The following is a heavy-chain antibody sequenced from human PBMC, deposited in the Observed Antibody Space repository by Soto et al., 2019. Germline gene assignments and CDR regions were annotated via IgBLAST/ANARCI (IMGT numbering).Heavy chain of an antibody. CDR3: APPYEGQQYSIDY. CDR1: GFPFMNVW. Sequence: GGSLRLSCTASGFPFMNVWMSWVRQAPGQGLEWLGRIKGKTDGETTEYAAPVKGRFSISRDDSKNTLFLQMNNLEIADTGTYYCAPPYEGQQYSIDYWGQGTLVTVSS. V-gene: IGHV3-15*01. CDR2: IKGKTDGETT. J-gene: IGHJ4*02. D-gene: IGHD2-21*01.